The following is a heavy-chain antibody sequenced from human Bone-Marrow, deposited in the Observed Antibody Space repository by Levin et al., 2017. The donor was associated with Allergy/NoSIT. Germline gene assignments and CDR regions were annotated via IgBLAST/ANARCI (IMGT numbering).Heavy chain of an antibody. D-gene: IGHD3-22*01. CDR3: ARDRDTSDSTGYYYSFEY. CDR2: ISSSSSII. CDR1: GFTFSAYR. J-gene: IGHJ4*02. V-gene: IGHV3-48*02. Sequence: GESLKISCAASGFTFSAYRMNWVRQAPGKGLEWVSFISSSSSIIYYADSVKGRFTISRDNAKNSLFLQMNSLRDEDTAVYYCARDRDTSDSTGYYYSFEYWGQGTLVTVSS.